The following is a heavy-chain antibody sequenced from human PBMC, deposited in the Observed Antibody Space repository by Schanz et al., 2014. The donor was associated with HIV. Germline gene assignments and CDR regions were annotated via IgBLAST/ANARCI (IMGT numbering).Heavy chain of an antibody. Sequence: QVQLVQSGAEVKKPGASVKVSCKASGYTFTSFGVTWVRQAPGQGLEWMGGIIPVFGTTNYAQKFQGRVTITADKSTSTAYMDLRSLRSDDTAVYHCARRESDGALDVWGQGTLVTVSS. CDR3: ARRESDGALDV. V-gene: IGHV1-69*06. D-gene: IGHD2-21*02. CDR1: GYTFTSFG. J-gene: IGHJ4*02. CDR2: IIPVFGTT.